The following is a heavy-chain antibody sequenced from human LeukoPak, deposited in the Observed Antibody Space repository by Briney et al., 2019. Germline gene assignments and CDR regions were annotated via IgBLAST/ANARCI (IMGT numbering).Heavy chain of an antibody. J-gene: IGHJ3*02. V-gene: IGHV1-8*03. CDR2: MNPNGGNT. Sequence: ASVKVSCKASGYTFTSYDINWVRQATGQGLEWMGWMNPNGGNTGYAQKFQGRVTITRNTSISTAYMELSSLRSEDTAVYYCARDTDYYDSSGYSPDDAFDIWGQGTTVTVSS. CDR3: ARDTDYYDSSGYSPDDAFDI. CDR1: GYTFTSYD. D-gene: IGHD3-22*01.